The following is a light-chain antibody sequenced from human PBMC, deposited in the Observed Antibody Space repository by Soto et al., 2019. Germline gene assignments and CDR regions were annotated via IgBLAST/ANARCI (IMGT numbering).Light chain of an antibody. CDR1: QSVSNNY. Sequence: EIVLVQSPGTLSLSPGERATLSCRASQSVSNNYLAWYQQKPGQAPRLLIYGASSRATGVPDRFSGSGTGTDFSLTITRLEPEYFAVYYCQQYGVSPLMFTFGQGTKVVVK. J-gene: IGKJ2*01. CDR3: QQYGVSPLMFT. V-gene: IGKV3-20*01. CDR2: GAS.